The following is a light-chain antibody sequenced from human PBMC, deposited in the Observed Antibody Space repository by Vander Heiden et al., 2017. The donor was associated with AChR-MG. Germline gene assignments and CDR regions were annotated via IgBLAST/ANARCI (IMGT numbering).Light chain of an antibody. J-gene: IGLJ2*01. CDR2: DVT. CDR1: SSDVGGYAS. V-gene: IGLV2-14*03. CDR3: SSYTSTSSLGI. Sequence: QSALTQPASVSGSPGQSHTISCTGTSSDVGGYASVSWYQQHPGKAPKLIIYDVTKRPSGVSNRFSGSKSGNTASLTITGLQAEDEADYYCSSYTSTSSLGIFGGGTKLTVL.